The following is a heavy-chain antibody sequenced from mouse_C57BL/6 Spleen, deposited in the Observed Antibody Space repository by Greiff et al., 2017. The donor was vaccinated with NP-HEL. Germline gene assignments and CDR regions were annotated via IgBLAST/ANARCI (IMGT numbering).Heavy chain of an antibody. J-gene: IGHJ4*01. Sequence: QVHVKQSGPGLVQPSQSLSITCTVSGFSLTSYGVHWVRQSPGKGLEWLGVIWSGGSTDYNAAFISRLSISKDNSKSQVFFKMNSLQADDTAIYYCARNGRWLLLYYYAMDYWGQGTSVTVSS. CDR1: GFSLTSYG. D-gene: IGHD2-3*01. CDR3: ARNGRWLLLYYYAMDY. CDR2: IWSGGST. V-gene: IGHV2-2*01.